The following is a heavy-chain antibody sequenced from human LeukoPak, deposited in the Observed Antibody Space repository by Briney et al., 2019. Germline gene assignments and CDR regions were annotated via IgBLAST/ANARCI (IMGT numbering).Heavy chain of an antibody. CDR3: ARWGYGSGTSWGFDP. V-gene: IGHV4-4*07. CDR2: IHTSGST. D-gene: IGHD3-10*01. Sequence: SGTLSLTCTVSGGSVSDYYWSWIRQSAGKGLEWIGRIHTSGSTNYNPSLKSRVSMSVDMSKKQFSLSLRSVTATDTAVYYCARWGYGSGTSWGFDPWGQGTLVTVSS. J-gene: IGHJ5*02. CDR1: GGSVSDYY.